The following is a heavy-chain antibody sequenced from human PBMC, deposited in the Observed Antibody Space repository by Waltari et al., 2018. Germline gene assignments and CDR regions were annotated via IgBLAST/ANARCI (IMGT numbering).Heavy chain of an antibody. CDR1: GYTFTGYY. V-gene: IGHV1-2*06. J-gene: IGHJ4*02. Sequence: QVQLVQSGAEVKKPGASVKVSCKASGYTFTGYYMHWVRQAPGQGLEWMGRINPNSGGTNDAQKFQGRVTMTRDTSISTAYMELSRLRSDDTAVYYCARELRDRVQGVTYYIFDYWGQGTLVTVSS. CDR2: INPNSGGT. D-gene: IGHD3-10*01. CDR3: ARELRDRVQGVTYYIFDY.